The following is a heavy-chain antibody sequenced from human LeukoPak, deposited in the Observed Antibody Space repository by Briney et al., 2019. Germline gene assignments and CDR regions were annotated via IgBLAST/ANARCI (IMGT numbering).Heavy chain of an antibody. J-gene: IGHJ4*02. D-gene: IGHD3-3*02. V-gene: IGHV3-11*04. CDR2: ISNIGSTT. Sequence: GGSLRLSCAASGLTLSNYYMSWIRQAPGKGLEWVSYISNIGSTTHHADSVKGRFTISRDNAKNSLYLQMNSLRAEDTAVYYCASDISNKGFDYWGQGTLVTVSS. CDR3: ASDISNKGFDY. CDR1: GLTLSNYY.